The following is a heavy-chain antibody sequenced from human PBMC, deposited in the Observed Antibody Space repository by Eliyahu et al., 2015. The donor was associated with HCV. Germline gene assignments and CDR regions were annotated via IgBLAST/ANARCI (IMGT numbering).Heavy chain of an antibody. CDR3: AREVVPRFSNWFDP. V-gene: IGHV1-8*01. CDR1: GYTFTSYD. J-gene: IGHJ5*02. Sequence: QVQLVQSGAEVKKPGASVKVSCKASGYTFTSYDINWVRQATGQGLEWMGWMNPNSGNTGYAQKFQGRVTMTRNTSISTAYMELSSLRSEDTAVYYCAREVVPRFSNWFDPWGQGTLVTVSS. CDR2: MNPNSGNT. D-gene: IGHD2-15*01.